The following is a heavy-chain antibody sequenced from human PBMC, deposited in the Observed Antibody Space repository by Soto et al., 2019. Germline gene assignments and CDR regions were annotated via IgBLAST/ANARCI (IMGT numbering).Heavy chain of an antibody. D-gene: IGHD2-2*01. J-gene: IGHJ5*02. CDR2: ISSSSSTI. CDR3: ARDQNIVVVPEVWTYNWFDP. CDR1: GFTFSSYS. V-gene: IGHV3-48*01. Sequence: GGSLRLSCAASGFTFSSYSMNWVRQAPGKGLEWVSYISSSSSTIYYADSVKGRFTISRDNAKNSLYLQMNSLRAEDTAVYYCARDQNIVVVPEVWTYNWFDPWGQGTLVTVSS.